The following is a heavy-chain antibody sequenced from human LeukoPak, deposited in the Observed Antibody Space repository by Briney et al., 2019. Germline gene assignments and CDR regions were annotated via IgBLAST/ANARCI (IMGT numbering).Heavy chain of an antibody. V-gene: IGHV3-7*01. Sequence: GRSLRLSCAASGFTFSSYGMHWVRQAPGKGLEWVANINQDGSETFYVDSVRGRFTVSRDNAKNSLYLQMNSLRAEDTAVYFCARLYSTGCYGGPDYWGQGTLVAVSS. D-gene: IGHD6-19*01. J-gene: IGHJ4*02. CDR1: GFTFSSYG. CDR3: ARLYSTGCYGGPDY. CDR2: INQDGSET.